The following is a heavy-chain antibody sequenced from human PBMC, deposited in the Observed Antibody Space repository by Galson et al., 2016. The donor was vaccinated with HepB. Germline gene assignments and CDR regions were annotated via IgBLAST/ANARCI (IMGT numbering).Heavy chain of an antibody. V-gene: IGHV3-53*01. CDR1: GFTVSNLY. CDR2: IYNSGST. CDR3: ARDVVIDPRIEYYYYYYGLDV. D-gene: IGHD2-21*01. J-gene: IGHJ6*02. Sequence: SLRLSCAASGFTVSNLYMTWVRQAPGKGLEWVALIYNSGSTYYADSVKGRFTVSRDNSKNTLYLQINSLRAEDTAVYFCARDVVIDPRIEYYYYYYGLDVWGQGTTVTVSS.